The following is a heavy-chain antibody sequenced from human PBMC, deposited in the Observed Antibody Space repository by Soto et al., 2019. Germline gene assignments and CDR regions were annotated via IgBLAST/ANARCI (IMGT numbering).Heavy chain of an antibody. CDR2: ISSSSSYI. CDR1: GFTFSSYS. V-gene: IGHV3-21*01. J-gene: IGHJ4*02. CDR3: ASCGAVVAARPY. D-gene: IGHD2-15*01. Sequence: GGSLRLSCAASGFTFSSYSMNWVRQAPGKGLEWVSSISSSSSYIYYADSVKGRFTISRDNDKNSLYLQMNSLRAEDTAVYYCASCGAVVAARPYWGQGTLVTVSS.